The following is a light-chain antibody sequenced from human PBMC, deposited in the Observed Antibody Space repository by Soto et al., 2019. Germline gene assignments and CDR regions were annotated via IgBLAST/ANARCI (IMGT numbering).Light chain of an antibody. CDR3: QHSYSTHLT. CDR2: AAS. J-gene: IGKJ3*01. V-gene: IGKV1-39*01. Sequence: DIQMTQSPSSLSASVGDRVTITCRASQSISSYLNWYQQKPGKAPKLLIYAASSLQSGVPSRFSGSGSGTDFTLTISSLQPEDFATYYCQHSYSTHLTCGPGTKVDIK. CDR1: QSISSY.